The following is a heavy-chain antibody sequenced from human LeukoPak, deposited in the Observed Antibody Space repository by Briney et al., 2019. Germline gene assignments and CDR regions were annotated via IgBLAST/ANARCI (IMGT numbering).Heavy chain of an antibody. CDR3: AKAFYSSGWLFDY. CDR1: GFIFSNYG. D-gene: IGHD6-19*01. Sequence: PGRSLRLSCAASGFIFSNYGMHWVRQAPGKGLEWVAVISYDGGNKYYADSVKGRFTVSRDNSKNTLYLQMNSLRAEDTAVYYCAKAFYSSGWLFDYWGQGTLVTVSS. J-gene: IGHJ4*02. CDR2: ISYDGGNK. V-gene: IGHV3-30*18.